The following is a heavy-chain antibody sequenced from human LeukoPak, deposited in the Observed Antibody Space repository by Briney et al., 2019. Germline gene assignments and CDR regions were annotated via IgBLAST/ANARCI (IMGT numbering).Heavy chain of an antibody. V-gene: IGHV4-4*07. CDR2: IHTSGST. D-gene: IGHD3-22*01. J-gene: IGHJ4*02. CDR3: ARGRYYYDSSGYYHLDY. Sequence: SETLSLTCTVSGCSISSYYWSWIRQPAGKGLEWIGRIHTSGSTNYTPSLKSRVTMSVDTSKNQFSLKLSSVTAADTAVYYCARGRYYYDSSGYYHLDYWGQGTLVTVSS. CDR1: GCSISSYY.